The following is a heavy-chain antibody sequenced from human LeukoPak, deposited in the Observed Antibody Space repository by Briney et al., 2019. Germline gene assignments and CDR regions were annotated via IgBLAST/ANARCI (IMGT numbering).Heavy chain of an antibody. V-gene: IGHV3-9*01. CDR3: AKDNRRHYTSGPNPDSLH. Sequence: GRSLRLSCAGSGFIFNNSAMHWVRQPPVKGLEWVAGISWNSGSIDYADSVKGRFTISRDNAKNSLYLQMNSLRVEDTAFYYCAKDNRRHYTSGPNPDSLHWGQGALVTVSS. J-gene: IGHJ4*02. D-gene: IGHD6-19*01. CDR2: ISWNSGSI. CDR1: GFIFNNSA.